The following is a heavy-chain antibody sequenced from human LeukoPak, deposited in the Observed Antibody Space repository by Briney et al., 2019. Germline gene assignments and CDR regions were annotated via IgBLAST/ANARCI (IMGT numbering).Heavy chain of an antibody. CDR2: ISYDGSNE. D-gene: IGHD3-3*01. CDR1: GFTFSSHA. CDR3: AKDSDDFWSGSFDY. J-gene: IGHJ4*02. Sequence: GGSLRLSCVDSGFTFSSHAMHWVRQAPGKGLEWVAVISYDGSNEYYADSVKGRFTISRDISKNTLYVQMNSLRAEDTAVYYCAKDSDDFWSGSFDYWGQGTLVTVSS. V-gene: IGHV3-30-3*01.